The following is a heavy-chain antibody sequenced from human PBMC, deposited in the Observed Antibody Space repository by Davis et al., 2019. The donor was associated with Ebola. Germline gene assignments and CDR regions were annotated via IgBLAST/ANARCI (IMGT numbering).Heavy chain of an antibody. CDR3: ARGPTDPSGG. J-gene: IGHJ4*02. CDR1: VGTFSSFA. D-gene: IGHD3-16*01. Sequence: SVPVSCKASVGTFSSFAVSWVRQAPGQGLAWMGWINCKSGDPNYAQKFQGRVTITADESTSTAYMELSSLRSEDTAVYYCARGPTDPSGGWGQGTLVTVSS. V-gene: IGHV1-69*13. CDR2: INCKSGDP.